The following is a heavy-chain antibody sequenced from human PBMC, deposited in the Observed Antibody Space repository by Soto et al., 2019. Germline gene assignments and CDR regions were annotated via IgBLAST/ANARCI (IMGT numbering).Heavy chain of an antibody. J-gene: IGHJ4*02. CDR3: ARGPSYSDYSNDWFFDS. Sequence: PGGSLRLSCAASGFTFSGYWMTGVRQAPGKGLEWVADIKKDGTEKYYVDSVKGRFTISRDNDKKSVYLQMNGLTVEDTAVYRCARGPSYSDYSNDWFFDSWGQGALVTVSS. D-gene: IGHD3-9*01. CDR2: IKKDGTEK. CDR1: GFTFSGYW. V-gene: IGHV3-7*03.